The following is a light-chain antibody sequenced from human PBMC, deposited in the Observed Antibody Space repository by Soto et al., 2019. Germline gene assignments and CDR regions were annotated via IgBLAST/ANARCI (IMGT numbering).Light chain of an antibody. Sequence: DIQMTQSPSTLSASVGDRVTITCRASQNINSWLAWYQRKPGKAPKLLIYEASSLEKGVPARFGGSGSGTEFTLTISSLQPDDFATYYCQQYNVYSWTFGQGTKVDIK. V-gene: IGKV1-5*03. CDR1: QNINSW. J-gene: IGKJ1*01. CDR2: EAS. CDR3: QQYNVYSWT.